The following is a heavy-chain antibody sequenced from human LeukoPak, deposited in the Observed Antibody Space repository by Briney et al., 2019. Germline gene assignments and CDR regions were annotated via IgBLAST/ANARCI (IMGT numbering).Heavy chain of an antibody. Sequence: SGTPSPTCTVSGGSISSYYWGWVRQPPGKGLEWVGYIYYSGSTNYNPSLKSRVTISVDTSKNQFSLKLSSVTAADTAVYYCARSYSGYDYLDYWGQGTLVTVSS. D-gene: IGHD5-12*01. CDR1: GGSISSYY. J-gene: IGHJ4*02. V-gene: IGHV4-59*08. CDR3: ARSYSGYDYLDY. CDR2: IYYSGST.